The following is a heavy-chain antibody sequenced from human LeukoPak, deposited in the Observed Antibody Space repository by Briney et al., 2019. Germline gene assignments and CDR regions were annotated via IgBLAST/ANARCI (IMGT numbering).Heavy chain of an antibody. J-gene: IGHJ1*01. CDR1: GGFISSSSYY. Sequence: RASETLSLTCTVSGGFISSSSYYWGWIRQPPGKGLEWIGSIFYSGNTYYNPSLKSRVTIYVDTSKNQFSLRLSSVTAADAAVYYCARHGRIVGASFQRWGQGTLVTVSS. D-gene: IGHD1-26*01. V-gene: IGHV4-39*01. CDR3: ARHGRIVGASFQR. CDR2: IFYSGNT.